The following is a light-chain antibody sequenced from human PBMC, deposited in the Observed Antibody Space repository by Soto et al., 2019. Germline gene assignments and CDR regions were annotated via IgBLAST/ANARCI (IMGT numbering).Light chain of an antibody. CDR1: QSVSSSY. J-gene: IGKJ2*01. CDR2: GAS. Sequence: EIVLTQSPGTLSLSPGERATLSCRASQSVSSSYLAWYQQKPGQAPRLLIHGASARATGIPDRFSGSGSVTDFTLTISRLEPEDFAVYFCQQYGSSPMYTFGQGTKLEI. CDR3: QQYGSSPMYT. V-gene: IGKV3-20*01.